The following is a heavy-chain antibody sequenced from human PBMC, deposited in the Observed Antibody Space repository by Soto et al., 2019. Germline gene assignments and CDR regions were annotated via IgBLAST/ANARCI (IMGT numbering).Heavy chain of an antibody. Sequence: QVQLVQSGAEVKKPRASVKVSSKASGYTFSSYDMHWVRQASGQGLEWMGIINPSGGSTIYAQKFQGRVTMTRDTSTSTVYMELSSLRSEDTAVYYCARASKEDGLWGQGTLVTVSS. J-gene: IGHJ4*02. CDR3: ARASKEDGL. CDR2: INPSGGST. CDR1: GYTFSSYD. V-gene: IGHV1-46*01.